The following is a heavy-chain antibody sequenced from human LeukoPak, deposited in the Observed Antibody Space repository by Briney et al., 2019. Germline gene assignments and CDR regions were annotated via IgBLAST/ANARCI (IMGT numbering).Heavy chain of an antibody. D-gene: IGHD6-19*01. CDR1: GYSISSGYY. CDR3: ARQRIGQWLVQGSLWIFDY. J-gene: IGHJ4*02. CDR2: INHSGST. Sequence: SETLSLTCTVSGYSISSGYYWGWFRQPPGNGLEWIGEINHSGSTNYNPSLKSRVTISVDTSKNQFSLKLSSVNAADKAVYYCARQRIGQWLVQGSLWIFDYWGQGTLVTVSS. V-gene: IGHV4-38-2*02.